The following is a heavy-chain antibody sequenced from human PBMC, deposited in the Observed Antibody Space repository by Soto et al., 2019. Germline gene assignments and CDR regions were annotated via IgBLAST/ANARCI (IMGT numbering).Heavy chain of an antibody. D-gene: IGHD3-9*01. CDR3: ARRVDILTGHYYFAY. Sequence: PSETLSLSCTVSGGSISSGGYYWSWIRQHPGKGLEWIGYIYYSGSTYYNPSLKSQVTISVDTSKNQFSLKLSSVTAADTAVYYCARRVDILTGHYYFAYWGQGTLVTVSS. CDR1: GGSISSGGYY. J-gene: IGHJ4*02. CDR2: IYYSGST. V-gene: IGHV4-31*01.